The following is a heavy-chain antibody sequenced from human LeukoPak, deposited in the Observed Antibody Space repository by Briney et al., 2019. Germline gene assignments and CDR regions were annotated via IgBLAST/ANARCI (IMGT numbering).Heavy chain of an antibody. D-gene: IGHD5-12*01. Sequence: GGSLRLSCAVSEVTVSTNYMGWVRQAPGKGLEWVSVIYADGGGGGIYYADSVKGRFTISRDNSRNTLYLQMSNLRADDTAMYYCSRDRSRGYSFTWGQGTLVTVS. J-gene: IGHJ5*02. CDR3: SRDRSRGYSFT. CDR1: EVTVSTNY. V-gene: IGHV3-53*01. CDR2: IYADGGGGGI.